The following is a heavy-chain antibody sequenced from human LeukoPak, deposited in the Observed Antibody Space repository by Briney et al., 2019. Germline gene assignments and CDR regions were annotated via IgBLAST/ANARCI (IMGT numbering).Heavy chain of an antibody. V-gene: IGHV3-21*01. CDR3: ARDGHGDGILTGYSYFGMDA. CDR2: ITISSSFI. Sequence: GGSLRLSCAASGFSLSSYSMNWVRQAPGKGLEWVSSITISSSFIYYADSVKGRFTISRDNAKNSLYLQMNSLRAEDTAVYFCARDGHGDGILTGYSYFGMDAWGQGTTVTVSS. D-gene: IGHD3-9*01. J-gene: IGHJ6*02. CDR1: GFSLSSYS.